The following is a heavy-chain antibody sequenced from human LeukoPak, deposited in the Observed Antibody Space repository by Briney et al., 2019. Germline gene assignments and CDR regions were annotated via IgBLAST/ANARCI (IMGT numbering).Heavy chain of an antibody. V-gene: IGHV2-70*17. J-gene: IGHJ4*02. CDR1: GFSLTTSGMC. CDR3: ARVGTVARALDY. Sequence: SGPTLVNPTETLTLTCTFSGFSLTTSGMCVTWIRQTPGKALEWLARIDWEDDKFYHESLWTRLTVSKDTSKSQVVLTMTNMDPVDTGTYFCARVGTVARALDYWGQGSLVTVSS. CDR2: IDWEDDK. D-gene: IGHD4-11*01.